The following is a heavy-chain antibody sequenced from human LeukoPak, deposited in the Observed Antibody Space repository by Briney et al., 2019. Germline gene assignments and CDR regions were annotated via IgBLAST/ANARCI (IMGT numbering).Heavy chain of an antibody. D-gene: IGHD3-22*01. CDR3: AKDRRPIYYDSSGNDAFDI. CDR2: ISGSGGST. Sequence: GGSLRLSCAASGFTFSSYAMSWVRQAPGKGLEWVSAISGSGGSTYYADSVKGRFTISRDNSKNTLYLQMNSLRAEDTAVYYCAKDRRPIYYDSSGNDAFDIWGQGKMVTVSS. J-gene: IGHJ3*02. V-gene: IGHV3-23*01. CDR1: GFTFSSYA.